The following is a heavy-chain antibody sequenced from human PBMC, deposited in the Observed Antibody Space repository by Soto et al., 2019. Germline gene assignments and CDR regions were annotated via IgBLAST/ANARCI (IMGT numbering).Heavy chain of an antibody. CDR2: IIPIFGTA. CDR1: GGTFSSYA. D-gene: IGHD2-2*01. V-gene: IGHV1-69*13. CDR3: ARGVTKYKLLSDAFDI. Sequence: SVKVSCKASGGTFSSYAISWVRQAPGQGLEWMGGIIPIFGTANYAQKFQGRVTITADESTSTAYMELSSLRSEDTAVYYCARGVTKYKLLSDAFDIWGQGTMVTVSS. J-gene: IGHJ3*02.